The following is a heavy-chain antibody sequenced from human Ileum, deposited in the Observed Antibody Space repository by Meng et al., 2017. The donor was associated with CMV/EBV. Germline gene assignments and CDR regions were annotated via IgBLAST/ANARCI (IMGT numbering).Heavy chain of an antibody. J-gene: IGHJ4*02. V-gene: IGHV3-21*01. CDR3: ARARADWTMDDY. Sequence: GESLKISCAASGFTFSSYWMSWVRQAPGKGLEWVSSISSSSSYIYYADSVKGRFTISRDNAKNSLYLQMNSLRAEDTAVYYCARARADWTMDDYWGQGTLVTVSS. D-gene: IGHD1-1*01. CDR2: ISSSSSYI. CDR1: GFTFSSYW.